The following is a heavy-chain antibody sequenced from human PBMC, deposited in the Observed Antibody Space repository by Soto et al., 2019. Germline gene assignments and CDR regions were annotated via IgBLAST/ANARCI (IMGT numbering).Heavy chain of an antibody. D-gene: IGHD3-10*01. CDR1: GFTFSSYW. V-gene: IGHV3-74*02. Sequence: EVQLVESGGGLVRPGGSLRLSCAASGFTFSSYWMHWVRQAPGKGLVWVSRMNEDGGTTDYADSVKGRFTISRDNAKNTLYLHMNSRRVEDTAVYYCTSDLSGRADVWGQGTTVTVSS. CDR2: MNEDGGTT. J-gene: IGHJ6*02. CDR3: TSDLSGRADV.